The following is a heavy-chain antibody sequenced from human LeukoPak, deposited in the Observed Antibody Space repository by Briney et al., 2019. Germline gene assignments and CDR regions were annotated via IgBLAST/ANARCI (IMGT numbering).Heavy chain of an antibody. Sequence: SETLSLTCTVSSGSISTSNYYWGWVRQPPGKALEWIGNIFYSGSTYYSPSLKSRVTISVDTSKNQFSLKLSSVTAADTAVYYCARGGGSYPLGYNWFDPWGQGTLVTVSS. CDR2: IFYSGST. CDR3: ARGGGSYPLGYNWFDP. D-gene: IGHD1-26*01. V-gene: IGHV4-39*07. CDR1: SGSISTSNYY. J-gene: IGHJ5*02.